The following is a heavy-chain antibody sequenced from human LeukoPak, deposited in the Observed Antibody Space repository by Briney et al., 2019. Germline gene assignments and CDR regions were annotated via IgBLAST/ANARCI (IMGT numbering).Heavy chain of an antibody. CDR3: TAGGAYSLLDF. Sequence: GASVKVSCKVSGYRFTELSRHWVRQAPGKGLEWLGGFDLVHGDTIYAQKFQGRVTMTEDTSTDTSYMELSSLGSEDTAVYFCTAGGAYSLLDFWGQGTLVIVSS. J-gene: IGHJ4*02. V-gene: IGHV1-24*01. D-gene: IGHD5-18*01. CDR1: GYRFTELS. CDR2: FDLVHGDT.